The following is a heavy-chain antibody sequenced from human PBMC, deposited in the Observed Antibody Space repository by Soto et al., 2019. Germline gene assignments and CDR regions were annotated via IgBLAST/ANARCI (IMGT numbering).Heavy chain of an antibody. CDR1: GFTFSNYA. D-gene: IGHD2-15*01. V-gene: IGHV3-23*01. CDR2: ISYNGSNT. Sequence: EVHLLESGGGLVQPGGSLRLSCAASGFTFSNYAMGWVRQAPGKGLEWVSTISYNGSNTFSAASVRGRITITRDDSRNTLYLQMNSMRADDTVVYYCASETCYVFNDWGQGTLVTVSS. J-gene: IGHJ4*02. CDR3: ASETCYVFND.